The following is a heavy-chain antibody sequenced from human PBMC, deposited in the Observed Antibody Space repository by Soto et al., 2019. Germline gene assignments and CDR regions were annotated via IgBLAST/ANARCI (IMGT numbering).Heavy chain of an antibody. CDR1: GGSITSSSYY. V-gene: IGHV4-39*01. D-gene: IGHD1-26*01. Sequence: SETLSLSCTVSGGSITSSSYYWGWIRQPPGKGLEWIGSIYYSGSTYYNPSLKSRVTISVDTSKNQFSLKLSSVTAADTAVYYCATQEVGGSYVYTFDPWGQGTLVTVSS. J-gene: IGHJ5*02. CDR3: ATQEVGGSYVYTFDP. CDR2: IYYSGST.